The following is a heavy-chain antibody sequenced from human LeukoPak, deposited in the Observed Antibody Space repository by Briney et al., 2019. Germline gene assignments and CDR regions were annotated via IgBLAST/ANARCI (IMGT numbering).Heavy chain of an antibody. D-gene: IGHD3-3*01. V-gene: IGHV1-46*01. CDR3: ARAVPYLRLTSRALRGWFDP. J-gene: IGHJ5*02. CDR1: GYTFTSYY. Sequence: GASVKVSRKASGYTFTSYYMHWVRQAPGQGLEWVGIINTSGGSTSYAQKFQGRVTMTRDTSTSTVYMELSSLRSEDTAVYYCARAVPYLRLTSRALRGWFDPWGQGTLVTVSS. CDR2: INTSGGST.